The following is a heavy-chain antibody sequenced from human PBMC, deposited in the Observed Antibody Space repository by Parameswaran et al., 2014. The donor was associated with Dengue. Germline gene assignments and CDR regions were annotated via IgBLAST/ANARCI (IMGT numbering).Heavy chain of an antibody. CDR2: IYTSGST. J-gene: IGHJ4*02. CDR3: ARDRGSYWDSHYFDY. V-gene: IGHV4-4*07. D-gene: IGHD1-26*01. Sequence: RWIRQPPGKGLEWIGRIYTSGSTNYNPSLKSRVTISVDTSKNQFSLKLSSVTAADTAVYYCARDRGSYWDSHYFDYWGQGTLVTVSS.